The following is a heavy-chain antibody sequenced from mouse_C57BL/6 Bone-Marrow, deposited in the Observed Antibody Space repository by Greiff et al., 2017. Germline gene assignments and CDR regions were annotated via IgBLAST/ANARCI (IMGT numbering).Heavy chain of an antibody. CDR3: ANGLLRLLRYYYDMDY. J-gene: IGHJ4*01. CDR1: GYTFTDYN. CDR2: INPNNGGT. D-gene: IGHD2-1*01. V-gene: IGHV1-22*01. Sequence: EVQLQQSGPELVKPGASVKLSCKASGYTFTDYNMHWVKQSHGKSLEWIGYINPNNGGTSYNQKFKGKATLTVNKSSSTAYMALRSLTSEDSAVYYGANGLLRLLRYYYDMDYWGQGTSVTVSS.